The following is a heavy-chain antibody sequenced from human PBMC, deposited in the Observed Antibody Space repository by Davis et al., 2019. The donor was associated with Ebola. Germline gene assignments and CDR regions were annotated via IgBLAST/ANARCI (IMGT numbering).Heavy chain of an antibody. CDR3: ARDGARYHFDNSDPSAYHYGMDV. J-gene: IGHJ6*02. Sequence: ASVKVSCKASGYTFTNYYVHWVRQAPGQGLEWMGWINPKSGVTNYAQKFQGRVTMARDTSTNTIYLELNRLTSDDTAKYYCARDGARYHFDNSDPSAYHYGMDVWGQGTTVTVSS. D-gene: IGHD3-22*01. V-gene: IGHV1-2*02. CDR2: INPKSGVT. CDR1: GYTFTNYY.